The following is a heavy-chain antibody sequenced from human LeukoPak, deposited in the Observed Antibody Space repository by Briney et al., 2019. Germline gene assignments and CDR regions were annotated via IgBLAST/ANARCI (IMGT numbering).Heavy chain of an antibody. CDR1: GGTFSSYV. D-gene: IGHD2-15*01. Sequence: SVKVSCKASGGTFSSYVISWVRQAPGQGLEWMGRIIPILGIANYAQKFQGRVTITADKSTSTAYMELSSLRSEDTAVYYCARDRDHCSGGSCYSNFDYWGQGTLVTVSS. CDR2: IIPILGIA. CDR3: ARDRDHCSGGSCYSNFDY. V-gene: IGHV1-69*04. J-gene: IGHJ4*02.